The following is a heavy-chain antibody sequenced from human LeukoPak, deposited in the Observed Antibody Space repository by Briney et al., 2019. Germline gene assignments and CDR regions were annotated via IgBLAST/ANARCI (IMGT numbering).Heavy chain of an antibody. CDR3: ASASGGAATGFYFDL. CDR2: ISGSGRTI. V-gene: IGHV3-11*04. Sequence: PGGSLRISCAASGFTFSDYYMSWIRQAPGKGLEWISHISGSGRTIHYVDSVRGRFTISRDNAKNSLYLQMNSPTSDDTAVYYCASASGGAATGFYFDLWGQGTLVTVSS. D-gene: IGHD6-13*01. CDR1: GFTFSDYY. J-gene: IGHJ4*02.